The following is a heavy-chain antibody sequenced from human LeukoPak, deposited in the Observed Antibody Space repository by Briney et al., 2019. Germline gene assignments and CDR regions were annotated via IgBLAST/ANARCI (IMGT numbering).Heavy chain of an antibody. CDR1: GGSFSGYY. CDR2: INHSGST. CDR3: AGGDYNWNGFDP. V-gene: IGHV4-34*01. Sequence: SETLSLTCAVYGGSFSGYYWSWIRQPPGKGLEWIGEINHSGSTNYNPSLKSRVTISVDTSKNQFSLKLSSVTAADTAIYYCAGGDYNWNGFDPWGQGTLVTVSS. D-gene: IGHD1-20*01. J-gene: IGHJ5*02.